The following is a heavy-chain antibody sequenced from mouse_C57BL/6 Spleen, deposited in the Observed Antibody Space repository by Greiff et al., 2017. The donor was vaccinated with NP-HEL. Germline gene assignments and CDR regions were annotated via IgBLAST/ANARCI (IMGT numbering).Heavy chain of an antibody. J-gene: IGHJ3*01. D-gene: IGHD1-1*01. Sequence: QVQLQQSGPELVKPGASVKISCKASGYAFSSSWMNWVKQRPGKGLEWIGRIYPGDGDTNYNGKFKGKATLTADKSSSTAYMQLSSLTSEDSAVYFCARNYGSRPRFAYWGQGTLVTVSA. CDR2: IYPGDGDT. CDR1: GYAFSSSW. V-gene: IGHV1-82*01. CDR3: ARNYGSRPRFAY.